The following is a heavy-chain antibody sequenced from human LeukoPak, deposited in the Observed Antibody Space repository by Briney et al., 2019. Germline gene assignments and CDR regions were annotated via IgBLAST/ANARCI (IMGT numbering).Heavy chain of an antibody. J-gene: IGHJ5*02. D-gene: IGHD4/OR15-4a*01. Sequence: SGPTLVNPTETLTLTCTVSGFSLSNARMGVSWIRQPPGKALEWLAHIFSNDEKSYSTSLKSRLTISKDTSKSQVVLTMTNMDPGDTATYYCARIGGTIVLRFDPWGQGTLVTVSS. V-gene: IGHV2-26*02. CDR1: GFSLSNARMG. CDR2: IFSNDEK. CDR3: ARIGGTIVLRFDP.